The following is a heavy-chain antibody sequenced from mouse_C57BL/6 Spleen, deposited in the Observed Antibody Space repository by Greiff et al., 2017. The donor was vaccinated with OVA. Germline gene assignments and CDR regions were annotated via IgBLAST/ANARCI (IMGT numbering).Heavy chain of an antibody. J-gene: IGHJ4*01. D-gene: IGHD3-2*02. Sequence: QVQLQQSGPELVKPGASVKISCKASGYAFSSSWMNWVKQRPGKGLEWIGRIYPGDGDTNYNGKFKGKATLTADKSSSKAYMPLSSLTSADSAVYFCARDVALRPYALHYWGHGTSVTVSS. CDR2: IYPGDGDT. CDR3: ARDVALRPYALHY. V-gene: IGHV1-82*01. CDR1: GYAFSSSW.